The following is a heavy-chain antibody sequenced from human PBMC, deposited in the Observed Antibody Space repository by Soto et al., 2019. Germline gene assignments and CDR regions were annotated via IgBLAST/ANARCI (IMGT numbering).Heavy chain of an antibody. V-gene: IGHV4-34*01. Sequence: SETLSLTCAVYGGSFSGYYWSWIRQPPGKGLEWIGEINHSGSTNYNPSLKSRVTISVDTSKNQFSLKLSSVTAADTAVYYCARAYSSGWYARGYFDYWGQGTLVTVSS. J-gene: IGHJ4*02. CDR2: INHSGST. D-gene: IGHD6-19*01. CDR1: GGSFSGYY. CDR3: ARAYSSGWYARGYFDY.